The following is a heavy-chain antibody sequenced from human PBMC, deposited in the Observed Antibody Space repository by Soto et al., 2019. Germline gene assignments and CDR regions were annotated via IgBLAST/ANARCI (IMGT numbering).Heavy chain of an antibody. Sequence: EVQLLESGGGSVQPGGSLRLSCAVSGFTFNTYAMTWVRQAPGKGLEWVSLISRSGATTYYADSVKGRFTISRDNSKNTLYLQMNSLRAEDTAVYYCAKDFARMYYYDSSGSVFDYWGQGTLVTVSS. D-gene: IGHD3-22*01. V-gene: IGHV3-23*01. CDR2: ISRSGATT. CDR3: AKDFARMYYYDSSGSVFDY. J-gene: IGHJ4*02. CDR1: GFTFNTYA.